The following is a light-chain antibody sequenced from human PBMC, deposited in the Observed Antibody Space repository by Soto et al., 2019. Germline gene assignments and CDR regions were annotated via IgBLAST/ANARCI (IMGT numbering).Light chain of an antibody. CDR3: GSYTSISTSYV. V-gene: IGLV2-14*03. J-gene: IGLJ1*01. CDR2: DVS. CDR1: SSDVGGYNF. Sequence: QSALTQPASVSGSPGQSITISCTGTSSDVGGYNFVSWYQHHPGQGPKLLIFDVSHRPSGVSHRFSGSKSGNTASLTISGLQAEDEADYFCGSYTSISTSYVLGTGTKLTFL.